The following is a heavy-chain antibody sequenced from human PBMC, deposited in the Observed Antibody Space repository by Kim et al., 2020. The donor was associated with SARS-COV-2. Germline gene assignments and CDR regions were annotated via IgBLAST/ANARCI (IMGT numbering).Heavy chain of an antibody. CDR3: AREVPSYYYGMDV. V-gene: IGHV1-2*02. Sequence: YAQRFQGRVTMTRDTSISPAYVEMSRLRSGDTAVYYCAREVPSYYYGMDVWGQGTTVTVSS. J-gene: IGHJ6*02.